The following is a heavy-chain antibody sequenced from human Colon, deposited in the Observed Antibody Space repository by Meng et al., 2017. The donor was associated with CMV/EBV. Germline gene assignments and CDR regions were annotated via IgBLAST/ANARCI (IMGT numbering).Heavy chain of an antibody. CDR1: GFTFSSYW. D-gene: IGHD3/OR15-3a*01. CDR2: INSDGSST. CDR3: ARALDRVPGRWFDP. Sequence: GGSLRLSCAASGFTFSSYWMHWVRQAPGKGLVWVSRINSDGSSTTYADSVKGRFTISRDNAKNTLYLQINSLSAEDTAVYYCARALDRVPGRWFDPWGQGTLVTVSS. J-gene: IGHJ5*02. V-gene: IGHV3-74*01.